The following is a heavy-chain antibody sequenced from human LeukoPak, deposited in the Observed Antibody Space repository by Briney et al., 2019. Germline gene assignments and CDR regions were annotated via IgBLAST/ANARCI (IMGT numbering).Heavy chain of an antibody. CDR3: ARKGDGYYYGSGSPHGMDV. Sequence: GGSLRLSCAASGFTFSSYSMNWVRQAPGKGLEWVSYISSSSSTIYYADSVKGRFTISRDNAKNSLYLQMNSLRAEDTAVYYCARKGDGYYYGSGSPHGMDVWGQGTTVTVSS. D-gene: IGHD3-10*01. CDR2: ISSSSSTI. J-gene: IGHJ6*02. CDR1: GFTFSSYS. V-gene: IGHV3-48*04.